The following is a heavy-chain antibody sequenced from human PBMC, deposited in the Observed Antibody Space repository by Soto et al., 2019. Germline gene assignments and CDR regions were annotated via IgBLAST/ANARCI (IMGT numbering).Heavy chain of an antibody. D-gene: IGHD6-19*01. V-gene: IGHV3-23*01. CDR3: AKCSPRYSSGLKAYYFDY. CDR1: GFTFSSYA. J-gene: IGHJ4*02. Sequence: GGSLRLSCAASGFTFSSYAMSWVRQAPGKGLEWVSVISGSGGSTYYADSVKGRFTISRDNSRNTLYLQMNSLRAEGTAVYYCAKCSPRYSSGLKAYYFDYWGQGTLVTAPQ. CDR2: ISGSGGST.